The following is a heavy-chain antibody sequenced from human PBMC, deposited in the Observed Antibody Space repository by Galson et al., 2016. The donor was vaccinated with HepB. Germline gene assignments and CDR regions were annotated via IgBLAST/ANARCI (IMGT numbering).Heavy chain of an antibody. CDR3: AKGGYFDTTGYFDY. D-gene: IGHD3-9*01. CDR1: AFTFRTYG. Sequence: SLRLSCAASAFTFRTYGMSWVRQTPGKGLEWVAAISGSGHIIYYADSVKGRFTVSRDNSERTLFLEMNSLRAEDTAAYYCAKGGYFDTTGYFDYWGQGTLVTVSS. V-gene: IGHV3-23*01. CDR2: ISGSGHII. J-gene: IGHJ4*02.